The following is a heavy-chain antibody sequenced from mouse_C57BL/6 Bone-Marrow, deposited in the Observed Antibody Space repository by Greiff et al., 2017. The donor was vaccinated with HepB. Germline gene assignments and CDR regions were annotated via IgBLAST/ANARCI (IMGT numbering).Heavy chain of an antibody. CDR1: GFTFSDYG. Sequence: VQLQQSGGGLVKPGGSLKLSCAASGFTFSDYGMHWVRQAPEKGLEWVAYISSGSSTIYYADTVKGRFTISRANAKNTLFLQMTSLRSEDTAMYYCAREGIYDGYLYYFDYWGQGTTLTVSS. CDR3: AREGIYDGYLYYFDY. V-gene: IGHV5-17*01. CDR2: ISSGSSTI. D-gene: IGHD2-3*01. J-gene: IGHJ2*01.